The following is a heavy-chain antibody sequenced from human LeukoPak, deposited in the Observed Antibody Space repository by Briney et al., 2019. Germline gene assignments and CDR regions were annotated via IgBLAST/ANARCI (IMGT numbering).Heavy chain of an antibody. V-gene: IGHV3-23*01. J-gene: IGHJ4*02. D-gene: IGHD3-22*01. CDR2: VSDATGDI. CDR1: GFTFSNYA. Sequence: GGSLRLSCAVSGFTFSNYAMTWVRQAPGKGLEGVSSVSDATGDIWYANSVKGRFTISTDQSKNTLYLQMNSLRADDTAVYFCARGAAILITNPFDFWGQGTLVAVSS. CDR3: ARGAAILITNPFDF.